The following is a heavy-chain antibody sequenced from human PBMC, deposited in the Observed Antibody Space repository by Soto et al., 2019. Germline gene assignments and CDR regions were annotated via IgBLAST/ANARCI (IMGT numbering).Heavy chain of an antibody. CDR2: IKQDGSEE. CDR3: ARFQPNWNDVLRYYYYGMDV. V-gene: IGHV3-7*03. J-gene: IGHJ6*02. CDR1: GFTFSSYW. D-gene: IGHD1-1*01. Sequence: GGSLRLSCAASGFTFSSYWMSWVRQAPGKGLQWLANIKQDGSEEYYVDSVKGRFTISRDNAKNSLYLQMNSLRAEDTAVYYCARFQPNWNDVLRYYYYGMDVWGQGTTVTVSS.